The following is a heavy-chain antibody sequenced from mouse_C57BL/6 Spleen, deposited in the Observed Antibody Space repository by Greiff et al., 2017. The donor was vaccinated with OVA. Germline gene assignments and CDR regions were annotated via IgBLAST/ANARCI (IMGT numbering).Heavy chain of an antibody. CDR2: INPNKGGT. Sequence: EVQLQQSGPELVKPGASVKMSCKASGYTFTDYNMHWVKQSHGKSLEWIGHINPNKGGTSYNQKFKGKATLTVNKSSSTAYMELRSLTSKDSAVYYCARHYYGNYLFDDWGQGTTLTVSS. CDR3: ARHYYGNYLFDD. V-gene: IGHV1-22*01. D-gene: IGHD2-1*01. J-gene: IGHJ2*01. CDR1: GYTFTDYN.